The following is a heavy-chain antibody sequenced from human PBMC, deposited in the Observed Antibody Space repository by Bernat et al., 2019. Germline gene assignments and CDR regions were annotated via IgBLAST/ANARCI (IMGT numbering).Heavy chain of an antibody. CDR3: ATELVDCSGGSCYSEGGY. D-gene: IGHD2-15*01. J-gene: IGHJ4*02. CDR2: FDPEDGET. V-gene: IGHV1-24*01. Sequence: QVQLVQSGAEVKKPGASVKVSCKVSGYTLTELSMHWVRQAPGKGLEWMGGFDPEDGETIYAQKFQGRVTRTEDTTTDTAYMELSSLGSEETAVDYCATELVDCSGGSCYSEGGYWGQGTLVTVSS. CDR1: GYTLTELS.